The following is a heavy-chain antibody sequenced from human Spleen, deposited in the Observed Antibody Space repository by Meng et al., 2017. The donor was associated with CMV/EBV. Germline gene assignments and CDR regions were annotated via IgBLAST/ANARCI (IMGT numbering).Heavy chain of an antibody. J-gene: IGHJ4*02. V-gene: IGHV2-5*02. Sequence: FSLSTSGVGVGWLRQPPGQALEWLALIYWDDDTRYSPSLKSRLTITKDTSKNQVVLTMTNMDPVDTATYYCAHSLSSSWYDRDFDYWGQGTLVTVSS. CDR2: IYWDDDT. CDR1: FSLSTSGVG. CDR3: AHSLSSSWYDRDFDY. D-gene: IGHD6-13*01.